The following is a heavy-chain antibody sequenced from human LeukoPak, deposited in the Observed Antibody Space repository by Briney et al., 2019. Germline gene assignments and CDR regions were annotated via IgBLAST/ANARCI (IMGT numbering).Heavy chain of an antibody. CDR1: GFTFNTYV. CDR3: AKRSTDLGYCSGGSCCEFSN. J-gene: IGHJ4*02. CDR2: ISSSGGST. V-gene: IGHV3-23*01. D-gene: IGHD2-15*01. Sequence: GGSLRLSCAASGFTFNTYVMSWVRQAPGKGLEWVSAISSSGGSTYYADSVKGRFTISRDNSKNTLYFQMNSLRAEDTAVYYCAKRSTDLGYCSGGSCCEFSNWGQGTLVTVSS.